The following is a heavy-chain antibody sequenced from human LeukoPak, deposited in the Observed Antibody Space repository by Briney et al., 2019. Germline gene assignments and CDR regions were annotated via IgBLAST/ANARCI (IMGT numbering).Heavy chain of an antibody. V-gene: IGHV3-11*01. CDR2: ISSSGSTI. CDR3: ARGSQYYDFWSGYYRSNPYYFDY. CDR1: GFTFSDYY. Sequence: GGSLRLSCAASGFTFSDYYMSWIRQAPGKGLEWVSYISSSGSTIYYADSVKGRFTISGDNAKNSLYLQMNSLRAEDTAVYYCARGSQYYDFWSGYYRSNPYYFDYWGQGTLVTVSS. J-gene: IGHJ4*02. D-gene: IGHD3-3*01.